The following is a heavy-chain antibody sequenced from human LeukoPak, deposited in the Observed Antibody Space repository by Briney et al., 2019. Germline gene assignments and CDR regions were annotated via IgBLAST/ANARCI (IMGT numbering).Heavy chain of an antibody. V-gene: IGHV3-33*06. CDR3: AKDRGSYSTTADS. CDR1: GFTFSTYA. J-gene: IGHJ5*01. D-gene: IGHD1-26*01. Sequence: PGRSLRLSCAASGFTFSTYAMHWVRQAPGKGLEWVAVIWYDGTNKYYGDSVKGRFTISRDNSKNTLYLQMNSLRAEDTAVYYCAKDRGSYSTTADSWGQGTLVTVSS. CDR2: IWYDGTNK.